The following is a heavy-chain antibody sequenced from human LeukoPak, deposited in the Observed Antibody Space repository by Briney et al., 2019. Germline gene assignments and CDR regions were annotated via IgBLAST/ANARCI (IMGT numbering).Heavy chain of an antibody. D-gene: IGHD2-2*01. CDR2: LSSGSDSI. V-gene: IGHV3-48*01. CDR3: ARGIVVVPAAGFDY. Sequence: GGSLRLSCAASGFTFNTYTMNWVRQAPGKGLEWISYLSSGSDSIFYADSVKGRFTISRDNSKNTLYLQMNSLRAEDTAVYYCARGIVVVPAAGFDYWGQGTLVTVSS. J-gene: IGHJ4*02. CDR1: GFTFNTYT.